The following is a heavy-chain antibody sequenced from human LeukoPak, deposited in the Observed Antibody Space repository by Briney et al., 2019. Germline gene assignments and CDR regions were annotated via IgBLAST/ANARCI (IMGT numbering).Heavy chain of an antibody. D-gene: IGHD3-3*01. J-gene: IGHJ3*02. V-gene: IGHV4-34*01. CDR2: INHSGST. CDR3: ARGNGGITIFGVVINGNAFDI. Sequence: SETLSLTCAVYGGSFSGYYWSWIRQPPGKGLEWIGEINHSGSTNYNPSLKSRVTISVDTSKNQFSLKLSSVTAADTAVYYCARGNGGITIFGVVINGNAFDIWGQGTMVTVSS. CDR1: GGSFSGYY.